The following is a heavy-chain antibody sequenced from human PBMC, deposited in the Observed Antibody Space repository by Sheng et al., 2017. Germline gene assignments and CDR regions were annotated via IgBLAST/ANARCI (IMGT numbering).Heavy chain of an antibody. CDR3: AREAACSSTSCYTNNWFDP. Sequence: QVQLVQSGAEVKKPGSSVKVSCKASGGTFSSYAISWVRQAPGQGLEWMGGIIPIFGTANYAQKFQGRVTITADESTSTAYMELSSLRSEDTAVYYCAREAACSSTSCYTNNWFDPWGQGTLVTVSS. CDR2: IIPIFGTA. CDR1: GGTFSSYA. J-gene: IGHJ5*02. D-gene: IGHD2-2*01. V-gene: IGHV1-69*13.